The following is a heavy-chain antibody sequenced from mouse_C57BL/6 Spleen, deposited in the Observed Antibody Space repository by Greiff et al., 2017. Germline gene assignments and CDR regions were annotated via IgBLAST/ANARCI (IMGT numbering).Heavy chain of an antibody. CDR1: GVDFSRYW. Sequence: EASGVDFSRYWMSWVRRAPGKGLEWIGEINPDSSTINYAPSLKDKFIISRDNAKNTLYLQMSKVRSEDTALYYCARGNWDVEGAWFAYWGQGTLVTVSA. CDR3: ARGNWDVEGAWFAY. V-gene: IGHV4-1*01. CDR2: INPDSSTI. J-gene: IGHJ3*01. D-gene: IGHD4-1*01.